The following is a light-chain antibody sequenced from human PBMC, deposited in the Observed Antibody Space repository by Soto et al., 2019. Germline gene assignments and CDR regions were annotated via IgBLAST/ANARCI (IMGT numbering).Light chain of an antibody. Sequence: DVQMTQSPSTLSASVGDRVTITCRASQSINNWLAWYQQRPGKAPKLLIYKASTLETGVPSRFSGSGSGTEFTLTITGLQPDDFATYYCQQYAGYSRTFDQGTKVEIK. CDR2: KAS. CDR1: QSINNW. J-gene: IGKJ1*01. CDR3: QQYAGYSRT. V-gene: IGKV1-5*03.